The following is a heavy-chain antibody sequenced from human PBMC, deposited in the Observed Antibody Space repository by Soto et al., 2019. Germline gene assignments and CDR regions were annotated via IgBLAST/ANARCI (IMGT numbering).Heavy chain of an antibody. J-gene: IGHJ4*02. Sequence: SETLCLTCTVSGGSISSGGYYWSWIRQHPGKGLEWIGYIYYSGSTYYNPSLKSRVTISVDTSKNQFSLKLSSVTAADTAVYYCARRRIYCSGGSCYPDRDQYHDYWGQGTLVTVSS. V-gene: IGHV4-31*02. CDR2: IYYSGST. D-gene: IGHD2-15*01. CDR3: ARRRIYCSGGSCYPDRDQYHDY. CDR1: GGSISSGGYY.